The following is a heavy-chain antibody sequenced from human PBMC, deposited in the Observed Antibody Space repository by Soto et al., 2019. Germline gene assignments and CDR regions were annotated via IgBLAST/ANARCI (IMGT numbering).Heavy chain of an antibody. CDR3: ARDYDYDFWSGPSRELYGMDV. J-gene: IGHJ6*02. D-gene: IGHD3-3*01. CDR2: INPSGGST. CDR1: GYTFTSYY. Sequence: ASVKVSCKASGYTFTSYYMHWVRQAPGQGLEWMGIINPSGGSTRYAQKFQGRVTMTRDTSTSTVYMELSSLRSEDTAVYYCARDYDYDFWSGPSRELYGMDVWGQGTTVTVSS. V-gene: IGHV1-46*01.